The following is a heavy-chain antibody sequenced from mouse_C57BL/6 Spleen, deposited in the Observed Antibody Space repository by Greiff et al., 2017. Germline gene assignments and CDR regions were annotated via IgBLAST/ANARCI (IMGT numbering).Heavy chain of an antibody. CDR1: YTFTDYYM. CDR2: YPGSGNTY. Sequence: VQLQQSGPELVKPGASVKMSCKASGYTFTDYYMHWVKQKPGKGLEWIGEIYPGSGNTYYNEKFKGKATLTADTSSSTAYMQLSSLTSEDSAVYFCARRGYGNYSYYFDYWGQGTTLTVSS. V-gene: IGHV1-83*01. D-gene: IGHD2-10*02. J-gene: IGHJ2*01. CDR3: RRGYGNYSYYFDY.